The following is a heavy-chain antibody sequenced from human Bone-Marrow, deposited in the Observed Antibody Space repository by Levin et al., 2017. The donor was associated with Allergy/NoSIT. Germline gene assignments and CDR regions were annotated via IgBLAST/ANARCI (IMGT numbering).Heavy chain of an antibody. CDR2: ISYDGSNK. J-gene: IGHJ3*02. D-gene: IGHD1-1*01. Sequence: GESLKISCAASGFTFSSYAMHWVRQAPGKGLEWVAVISYDGSNKYYADSVKGRFTISRDNSKNTLYLQMNSLRAEDTAVYYCAKNNWNVPFDAFDIWGQGTMVTVSS. CDR1: GFTFSSYA. CDR3: AKNNWNVPFDAFDI. V-gene: IGHV3-30-3*01.